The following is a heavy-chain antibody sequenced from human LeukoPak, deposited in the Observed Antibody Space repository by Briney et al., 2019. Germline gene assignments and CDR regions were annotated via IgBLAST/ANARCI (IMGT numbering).Heavy chain of an antibody. CDR2: TYYRSNWYN. CDR3: ARGGDGYSDY. V-gene: IGHV6-1*01. J-gene: IGHJ4*02. D-gene: IGHD2-21*02. Sequence: SQTLSLTCALSGDSLSSNSAAWSWIRQSPSRGLEWLGRTYYRSNWYNGYAVSVKSRLTINADTSKNQFSLQLNSVTPEDTAVYYCARGGDGYSDYWGQGTLVTVSS. CDR1: GDSLSSNSAA.